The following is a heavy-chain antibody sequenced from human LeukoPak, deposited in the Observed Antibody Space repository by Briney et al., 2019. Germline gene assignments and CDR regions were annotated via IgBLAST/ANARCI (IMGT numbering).Heavy chain of an antibody. CDR1: GGSISSSNW. V-gene: IGHV4-4*02. CDR3: ARGRYSGYDYVPNFDY. CDR2: IYHSGST. J-gene: IGHJ4*02. Sequence: ETLSLTCAVSGGSISSSNWWSWVRQPPGKGLEWIGEIYHSGSTNYNPSLKSRVTISVDKSKNQFSLKLSSVTAADTAVCYCARGRYSGYDYVPNFDYWGQGTLVTVSS. D-gene: IGHD5-12*01.